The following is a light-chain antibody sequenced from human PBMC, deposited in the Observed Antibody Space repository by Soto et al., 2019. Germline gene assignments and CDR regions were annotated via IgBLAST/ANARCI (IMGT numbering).Light chain of an antibody. J-gene: IGKJ1*01. CDR2: GAS. Sequence: EIVLTQSPGTLSLSPGERATLSCRASQNISSSFLAWYQQKPGQAPRLLIYGASSRATGIPDRFSGSGSGTDFTLTISRLEPEDFAVYYCQQYDSSPWTFCQGTKVEIK. V-gene: IGKV3-20*01. CDR3: QQYDSSPWT. CDR1: QNISSSF.